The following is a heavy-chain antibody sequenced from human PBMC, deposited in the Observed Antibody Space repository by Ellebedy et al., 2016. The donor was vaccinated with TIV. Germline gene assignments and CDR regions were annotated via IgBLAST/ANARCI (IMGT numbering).Heavy chain of an antibody. CDR2: IYYTGGT. CDR1: GGSITSNSYY. V-gene: IGHV4-61*05. CDR3: AKLPVAYNWNYADDY. D-gene: IGHD1-7*01. J-gene: IGHJ4*02. Sequence: MPSETLSLTCTVSGGSITSNSYYWSWIRQPPGKGLEWIGSIYYTGGTKYNPALKSRLSMSIDTSKNQFSLKLRSVTIADTAVYYCAKLPVAYNWNYADDYWGQGTLVTVSS.